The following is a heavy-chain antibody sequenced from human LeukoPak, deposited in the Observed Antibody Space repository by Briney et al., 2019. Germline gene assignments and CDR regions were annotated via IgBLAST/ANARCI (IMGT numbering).Heavy chain of an antibody. V-gene: IGHV3-23*01. Sequence: GGSLSLSCAASGFTFRSYFMSWVRQAPGKGLEWVSVISGSGDTTYYADSVKGRFTVSRDNSKNTLYLQMNSLRADDTAVYYCADITCTRGQSFDNWGHGTLVTVSA. D-gene: IGHD2-15*01. CDR1: GFTFRSYF. CDR2: ISGSGDTT. CDR3: ADITCTRGQSFDN. J-gene: IGHJ4*03.